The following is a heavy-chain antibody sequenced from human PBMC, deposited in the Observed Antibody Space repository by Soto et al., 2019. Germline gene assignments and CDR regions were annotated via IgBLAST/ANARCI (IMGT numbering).Heavy chain of an antibody. D-gene: IGHD2-2*01. CDR3: AKGYCIITSCYCFDY. J-gene: IGHJ4*02. V-gene: IGHV3-9*01. CDR2: LSWNSGSI. Sequence: EVQLVESGGGLVQPGRSLRLSCAASGFTFDDYAMHWVRQAPGKGLEWVSGLSWNSGSIGYADSVKGRFTISRDNAKNSLNLQMNRLRAEDTALYYCAKGYCIITSCYCFDYWGQGTLVNVSS. CDR1: GFTFDDYA.